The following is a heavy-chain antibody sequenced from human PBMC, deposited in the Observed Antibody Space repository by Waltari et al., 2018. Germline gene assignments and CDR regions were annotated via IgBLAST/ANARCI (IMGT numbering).Heavy chain of an antibody. D-gene: IGHD6-13*01. Sequence: QVQLVQSGAEVKKPGASVKVSCKASGYTFTSYDINWVRQATGQGLEWMGIINPSGGSTSYAQKFQGRVTMTRDTSTSTVYMELSSLRSEDTAVYYCARDEDQQQLSYFDYWGQGTLVTVSS. CDR3: ARDEDQQQLSYFDY. J-gene: IGHJ4*02. CDR1: GYTFTSYD. V-gene: IGHV1-46*01. CDR2: INPSGGST.